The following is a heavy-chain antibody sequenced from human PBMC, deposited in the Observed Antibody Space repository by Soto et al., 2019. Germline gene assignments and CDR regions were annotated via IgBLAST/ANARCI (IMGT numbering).Heavy chain of an antibody. CDR1: GFTFSDHY. V-gene: IGHV3-72*01. Sequence: EVQLVESGGGLVQPGGSLRLSCAASGFTFSDHYMDWVRQAPGKGLECVGRTRNKANSYTTEYAASVKGRFTIPRDDSKNSMYMQMNSLKDEDTAVYYCARGSGGYCSGGRCYGIDYWGQGTLVTVSS. D-gene: IGHD2-15*01. CDR3: ARGSGGYCSGGRCYGIDY. J-gene: IGHJ4*02. CDR2: TRNKANSYTT.